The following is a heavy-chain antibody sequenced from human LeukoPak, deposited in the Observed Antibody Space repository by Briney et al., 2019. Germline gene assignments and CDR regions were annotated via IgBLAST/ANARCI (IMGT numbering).Heavy chain of an antibody. CDR1: GGTFSSYA. J-gene: IGHJ6*03. V-gene: IGHV1-69*13. CDR3: ARPSYGDLYYYYYMDV. D-gene: IGHD5-18*01. Sequence: SVKVSCKASGGTFSSYAISWVRQAPGQGLEWMGGIIPIFGTANYAQKFQGSVTITADESTSTAYMELSSLRSEDTAVYYCARPSYGDLYYYYYMDVWGKGTTVTVSS. CDR2: IIPIFGTA.